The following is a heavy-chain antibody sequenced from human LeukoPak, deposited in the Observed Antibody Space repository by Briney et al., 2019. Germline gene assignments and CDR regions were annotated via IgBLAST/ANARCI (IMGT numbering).Heavy chain of an antibody. CDR2: INTDGSST. CDR3: ARGGSHMDY. D-gene: IGHD3-16*01. CDR1: GFSLSSYW. Sequence: PGGSLRLSCAASGFSLSSYWMHWVRQAPGKGLVWVSHINTDGSSTSYADSVRGRFTISRDNAKNTLYLQMNSLRAEDTAVYYCARGGSHMDYWGQGTLVTVSS. V-gene: IGHV3-74*01. J-gene: IGHJ4*02.